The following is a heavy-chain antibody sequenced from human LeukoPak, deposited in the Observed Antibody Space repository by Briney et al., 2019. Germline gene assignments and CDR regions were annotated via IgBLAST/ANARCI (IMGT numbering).Heavy chain of an antibody. D-gene: IGHD3-3*01. Sequence: ASVKVSCKASGYTFTSYDINWVRQATGQGLEWMGWMNPNSGNTGYAQKFQGRVTMTRNTSISTAYMGLSSLRSEDTAVYYCARSSREGYDFWSGYYGYYYYGMDVWGQGTTVTVSS. J-gene: IGHJ6*02. V-gene: IGHV1-8*01. CDR3: ARSSREGYDFWSGYYGYYYYGMDV. CDR1: GYTFTSYD. CDR2: MNPNSGNT.